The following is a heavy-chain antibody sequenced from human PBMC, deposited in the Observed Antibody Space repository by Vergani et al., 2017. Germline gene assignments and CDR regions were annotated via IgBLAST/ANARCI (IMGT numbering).Heavy chain of an antibody. Sequence: QVQLQESGPGLVQPSETLSLTCTVSGGSISSYYWSWIRQPPGKGLEWIGYIYYSGSTNYNPSLKSRVTISVDTSKNQFSLKLSSVTAADTAVYYCARGVPGDYDFWSGYKIYYYYMDVWGKGTTVTVSS. CDR1: GGSISSYY. CDR2: IYYSGST. J-gene: IGHJ6*03. D-gene: IGHD3-3*01. CDR3: ARGVPGDYDFWSGYKIYYYYMDV. V-gene: IGHV4-59*01.